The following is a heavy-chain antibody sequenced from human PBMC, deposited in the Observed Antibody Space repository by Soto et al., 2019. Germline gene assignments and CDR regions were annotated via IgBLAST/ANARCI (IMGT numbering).Heavy chain of an antibody. V-gene: IGHV4-4*03. CDR3: ARPPAAIRGSYYYYGMDV. CDR1: GGSISSSNW. J-gene: IGHJ6*02. CDR2: IYHSGST. Sequence: PETLSVTCAVSGGSISSSNWWSWVRKPPGKGLEWIGEIYHSGSTNYNPSLKSRVTISVDKSKNQFSLKLSSVTAADTAVYYCARPPAAIRGSYYYYGMDVWGQGTTVT. D-gene: IGHD2-2*02.